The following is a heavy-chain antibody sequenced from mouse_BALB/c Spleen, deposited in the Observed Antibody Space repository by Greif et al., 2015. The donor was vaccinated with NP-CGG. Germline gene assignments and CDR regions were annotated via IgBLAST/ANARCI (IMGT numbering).Heavy chain of an antibody. Sequence: VQLKESGPELVKPGASVKMSCKAPGYTFTSYVMHWVKQKPGQGLEWIGYINPYNDGTKYNEKFKGKATLTSDKYSSAAYMELSSLTSEDSAVYYCARRDGNSFDYWGQGTTLTVSS. CDR2: INPYNDGT. V-gene: IGHV1-14*01. CDR1: GYTFTSYV. D-gene: IGHD1-1*01. CDR3: ARRDGNSFDY. J-gene: IGHJ2*01.